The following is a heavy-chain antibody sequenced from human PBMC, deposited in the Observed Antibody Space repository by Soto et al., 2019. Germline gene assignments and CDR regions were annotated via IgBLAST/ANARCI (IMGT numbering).Heavy chain of an antibody. Sequence: QVQLVQSGAEVKKPGSSVKVSCKASGGTFSSYAISWVRQAPGQGLEWMGGIIPIFGTANYAQKFQGRVTITAGESASTAYMELSSLRAEDTGVYYCARDSGGTTVAFGIDVWGQGTTVTVSS. CDR1: GGTFSSYA. CDR2: IIPIFGTA. D-gene: IGHD4-17*01. V-gene: IGHV1-69*01. CDR3: ARDSGGTTVAFGIDV. J-gene: IGHJ6*02.